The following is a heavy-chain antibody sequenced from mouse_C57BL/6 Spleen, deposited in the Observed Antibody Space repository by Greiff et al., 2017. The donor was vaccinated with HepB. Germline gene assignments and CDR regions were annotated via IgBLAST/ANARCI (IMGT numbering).Heavy chain of an antibody. CDR3: AREEKLTGTFGGAMDY. Sequence: EVQLVESGGGLVKPGGSLKLSCAASGFTFSSYAMSWVRQTPEKRLEWVATISDGGSYTYYPDNVKGRFTISRDNAKNNLYLQMSHLKSEVTAMYYCAREEKLTGTFGGAMDYWGQGTSVTVSS. D-gene: IGHD4-1*01. CDR2: ISDGGSYT. CDR1: GFTFSSYA. V-gene: IGHV5-4*01. J-gene: IGHJ4*01.